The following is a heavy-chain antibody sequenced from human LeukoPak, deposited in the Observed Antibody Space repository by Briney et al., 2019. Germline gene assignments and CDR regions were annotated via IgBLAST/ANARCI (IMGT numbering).Heavy chain of an antibody. CDR3: ARDGTVTAGPFDP. J-gene: IGHJ5*02. CDR1: GFTFQTYA. Sequence: PGGSLRLSCAASGFTFQTYAMHWLRQAPGKGLECVAVVLSDGIKKYYADSVKGRFTISRDNSKNTLYLQMNSLTAEDTAVYYCARDGTVTAGPFDPWGGGTLVTVSS. CDR2: VLSDGIKK. D-gene: IGHD4-17*01. V-gene: IGHV3-30-3*01.